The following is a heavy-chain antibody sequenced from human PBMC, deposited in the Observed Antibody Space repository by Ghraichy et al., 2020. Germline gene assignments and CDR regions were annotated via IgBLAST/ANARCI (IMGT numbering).Heavy chain of an antibody. V-gene: IGHV1-3*01. D-gene: IGHD6-19*01. CDR1: GYTFTSYA. CDR3: ARDSGGRIAVAAYFDY. Sequence: ASVKVSCKASGYTFTSYAMHWVRQAPGQRLEWMGWINAGNGNTKYSQKFQGRVTITRDTSASTAYMELSSLRSEDTAVYYCARDSGGRIAVAAYFDYWGQGTLVTVSS. CDR2: INAGNGNT. J-gene: IGHJ4*02.